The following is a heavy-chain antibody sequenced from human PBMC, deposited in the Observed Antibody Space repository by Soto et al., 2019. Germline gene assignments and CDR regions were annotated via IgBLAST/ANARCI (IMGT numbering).Heavy chain of an antibody. D-gene: IGHD3-22*01. V-gene: IGHV5-51*01. CDR3: ARISANSGYF. CDR1: GYTFTNYW. Sequence: LGESLKISCKGSGYTFTNYWIGWVRQMPGKGLEWMGIIYPGDSDTRYSPSFQGQVTISADKSISTAYLQWSSVKASDTAMYYCARISANSGYFWGQGTLVTVSS. J-gene: IGHJ4*02. CDR2: IYPGDSDT.